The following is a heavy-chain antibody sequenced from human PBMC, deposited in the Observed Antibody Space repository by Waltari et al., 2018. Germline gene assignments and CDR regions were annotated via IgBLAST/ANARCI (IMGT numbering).Heavy chain of an antibody. CDR1: RGSFTSYF. J-gene: IGHJ3*02. CDR3: ARGGAFAFDI. V-gene: IGHV4-34*01. CDR2: INHSGST. D-gene: IGHD1-26*01. Sequence: QVQLEQWGAGLLRPSETLSLTCGVFRGSFTSYFWTWVRQPPGKGLKWIGEINHSGSTNYNPSLKSRATISVDTSRNQFSLKLFSVTAADTAVYYCARGGAFAFDIWGQGTMLTVSS.